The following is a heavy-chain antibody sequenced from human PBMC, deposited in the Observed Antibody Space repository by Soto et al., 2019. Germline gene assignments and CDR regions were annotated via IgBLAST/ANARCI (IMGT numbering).Heavy chain of an antibody. Sequence: QVQLQESGPGLVKPSQTLSLTCTVSGGSISSGDYYWSWIRQPPGKGLEWIGYIYYSGSTYYNPSLKSRVTLSVDTSKNQFSLKLSSVTAADTAVYYCARDRGQWLPYNWFDPWGQGTLVTVSS. CDR1: GGSISSGDYY. CDR2: IYYSGST. J-gene: IGHJ5*02. D-gene: IGHD5-12*01. CDR3: ARDRGQWLPYNWFDP. V-gene: IGHV4-30-4*01.